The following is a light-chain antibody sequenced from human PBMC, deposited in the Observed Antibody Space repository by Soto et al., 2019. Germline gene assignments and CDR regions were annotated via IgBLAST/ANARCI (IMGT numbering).Light chain of an antibody. Sequence: QSVLTQPASVSGSPGQSITISCTGTSSDVGAYKYVSWYQQYPGKAPKLMIYEVNNRPSGVSNRFSGSKSGNTASLTISGLQAEDEADYYCISYTSSSPYVFGTGTKVTVL. V-gene: IGLV2-14*01. J-gene: IGLJ1*01. CDR2: EVN. CDR3: ISYTSSSPYV. CDR1: SSDVGAYKY.